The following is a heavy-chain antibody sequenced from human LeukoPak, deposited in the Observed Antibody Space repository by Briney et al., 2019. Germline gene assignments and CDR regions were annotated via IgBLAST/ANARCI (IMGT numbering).Heavy chain of an antibody. D-gene: IGHD6-25*01. CDR3: THPAYYYNVDV. V-gene: IGHV3-73*01. CDR1: GLTFSVSA. J-gene: IGHJ6*04. CDR2: IKTKADNYAT. Sequence: GGPLKLSCSASGLTFSVSAIHWVRQASGKGLEWVGRIKTKADNYATAYAASVEGRFTISRDDSTNTAYLQMNSLKTEDTAVYYCTHPAYYYNVDVWGNGTTVTVSS.